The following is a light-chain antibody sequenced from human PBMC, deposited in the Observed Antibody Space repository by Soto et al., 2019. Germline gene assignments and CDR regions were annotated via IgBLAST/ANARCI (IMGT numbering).Light chain of an antibody. CDR3: QQYNNWPIT. V-gene: IGKV3-15*01. J-gene: IGKJ5*01. CDR1: QSVGTN. CDR2: GAS. Sequence: EIVMTHSPATLSVPPGERVTLSCRASQSVGTNLAWYQQKPGQAPRLLIYGASTRATGFPARFSGSGSGTEFTLTISSLQSEDFAVYYCQQYNNWPITFGQGTRLEIK.